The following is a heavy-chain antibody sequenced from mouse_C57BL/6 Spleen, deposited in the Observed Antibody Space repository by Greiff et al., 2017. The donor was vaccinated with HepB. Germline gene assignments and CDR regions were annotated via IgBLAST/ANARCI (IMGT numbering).Heavy chain of an antibody. D-gene: IGHD1-3*01. CDR1: GYAFSSYW. Sequence: QVQLQQSGAELVKPGASVKISCKASGYAFSSYWMNWVKQRPGKGLEWIGMIYPGDGATNYNEKFKGKATLTADKASSTAYMQLSSLTSEDSAVYVCARDGECGISKDYYDWGYGAKGTAVADS. CDR2: IYPGDGAT. V-gene: IGHV1-80*01. CDR3: ARDGECGISKDYYDWGY. J-gene: IGHJ4*01.